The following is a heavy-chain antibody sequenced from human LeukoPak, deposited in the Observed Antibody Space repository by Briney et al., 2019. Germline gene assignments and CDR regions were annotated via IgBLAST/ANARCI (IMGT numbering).Heavy chain of an antibody. Sequence: GASVKVSCKASGYTFTSYYMHWVRQAPGQGLEWMGIINPSGGSTSYAQKFRGRVTMTRDMSTSTVYMELSSLRSEDTAVYYCARSGVVRNWFDPWGQGTLVTVSS. CDR1: GYTFTSYY. CDR2: INPSGGST. CDR3: ARSGVVRNWFDP. J-gene: IGHJ5*02. D-gene: IGHD2-15*01. V-gene: IGHV1-46*01.